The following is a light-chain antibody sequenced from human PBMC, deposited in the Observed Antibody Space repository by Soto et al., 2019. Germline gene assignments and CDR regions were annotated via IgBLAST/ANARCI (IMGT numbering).Light chain of an antibody. J-gene: IGKJ2*01. CDR3: QQYGSSPPYT. Sequence: EIVLTQSPGTLSLSPGERATLSCRASQSVSSSSLAWYQQNPGQAPRLLISGASSRATGIPDRFSGSGSGTDFTLTISRLEPEDFAVYYCQQYGSSPPYTFGQGTKLEIK. CDR2: GAS. CDR1: QSVSSSS. V-gene: IGKV3-20*01.